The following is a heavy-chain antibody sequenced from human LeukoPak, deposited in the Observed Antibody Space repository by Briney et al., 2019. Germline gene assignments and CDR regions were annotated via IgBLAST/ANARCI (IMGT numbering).Heavy chain of an antibody. CDR2: IYYSGTT. CDR3: ARPLRPEVILSLGY. Sequence: PGGSLRLSCAASGFTFSSYAMSWVRQAPGKGLEWIGSIYYSGTTYYSPSLKGRVTISIDTSKNQFSLKLVSVTAADTAIYFCARPLRPEVILSLGYWGQGTLVTVSS. V-gene: IGHV4-39*01. J-gene: IGHJ4*02. CDR1: GFTFSSYA. D-gene: IGHD2/OR15-2a*01.